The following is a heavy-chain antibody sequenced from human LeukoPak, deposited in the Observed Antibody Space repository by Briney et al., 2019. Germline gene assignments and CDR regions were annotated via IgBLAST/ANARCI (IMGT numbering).Heavy chain of an antibody. Sequence: SETLSLTCTVSGGSISSYYWSWIRQPPGKGLEWIGYIYYSGSTNYNPSLKSQVTISVDTSKNQFSLKLSSVTAADTAVYYCARHLYDYVWGSYCAFDIWGQGTMVTVSS. CDR2: IYYSGST. J-gene: IGHJ3*02. CDR3: ARHLYDYVWGSYCAFDI. V-gene: IGHV4-59*08. CDR1: GGSISSYY. D-gene: IGHD3-16*01.